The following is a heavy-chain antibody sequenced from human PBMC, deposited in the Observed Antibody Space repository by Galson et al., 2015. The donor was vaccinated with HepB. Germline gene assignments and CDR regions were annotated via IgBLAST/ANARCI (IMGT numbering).Heavy chain of an antibody. Sequence: SLRLSCAASGFTFSSYWMSWVRQAPGKGLEWVANIKQDGSEKYYVDSVKGRFTISRDNAKNSLYLQMNSLRAEDTAVYYCARDQSGWELPLRLYYFDYWGQGTLVTVSS. CDR2: IKQDGSEK. J-gene: IGHJ4*02. D-gene: IGHD1-26*01. CDR3: ARDQSGWELPLRLYYFDY. CDR1: GFTFSSYW. V-gene: IGHV3-7*03.